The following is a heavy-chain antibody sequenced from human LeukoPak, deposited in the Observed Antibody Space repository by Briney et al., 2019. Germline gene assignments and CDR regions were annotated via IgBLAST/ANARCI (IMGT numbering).Heavy chain of an antibody. Sequence: SGGSLRLSCAASGFTFSSYGMHWVRQAPGKGLEWVAFIRYDGSNKYYADSVNGRFTISRDNSNNTLYLQINTLRPEDTAVYYCAKVTVGYCISTSCYDLDYWGQGTLVTVSS. V-gene: IGHV3-30*02. CDR1: GFTFSSYG. CDR3: AKVTVGYCISTSCYDLDY. D-gene: IGHD2-2*01. CDR2: IRYDGSNK. J-gene: IGHJ4*02.